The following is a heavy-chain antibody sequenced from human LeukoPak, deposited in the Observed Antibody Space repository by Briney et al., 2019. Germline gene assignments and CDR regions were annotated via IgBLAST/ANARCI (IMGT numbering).Heavy chain of an antibody. CDR3: ARDSPLGMDV. V-gene: IGHV1-46*01. J-gene: IGHJ6*02. Sequence: ASVTVSCKASGYTFTGYYMHWVRQAPGQGLEWMGIINPSGGSTSYAQKFQGRVTMTRDTSTSTVYMELSSLRSEDTAVYYCARDSPLGMDVWGQGTTVTVSS. CDR1: GYTFTGYY. CDR2: INPSGGST.